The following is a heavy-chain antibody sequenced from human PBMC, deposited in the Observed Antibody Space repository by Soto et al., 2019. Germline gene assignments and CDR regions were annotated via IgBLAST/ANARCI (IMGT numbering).Heavy chain of an antibody. CDR3: AYRRHSSDPSASGVPPFDP. CDR1: GFSLTTNGVG. D-gene: IGHD2-21*01. CDR2: IYWDDEK. V-gene: IGHV2-5*02. Sequence: ESGPTLVNPTQTLTLTCTFSGFSLTTNGVGVGWMRQPPGKAPEWLALIYWDDEKRYSPFLKSRLTITKDTSKNQVVLVMTNMNPVDTATYYCAYRRHSSDPSASGVPPFDPWGQGTLVTVSS. J-gene: IGHJ5*02.